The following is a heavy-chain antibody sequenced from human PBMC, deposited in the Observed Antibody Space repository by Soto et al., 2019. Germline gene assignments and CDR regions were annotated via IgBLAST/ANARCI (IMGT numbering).Heavy chain of an antibody. CDR2: ISAYNGNT. Sequence: QVQLVQSGAEVKKPGASVKVSCKASGYTFTNYGISWVRQAPGQGLDWMGWISAYNGNTNYAQKLQGRVSMTTDTSTSTDYMELRRLRSDGTALYYCARSNVHYAFWSGSVGRLYYFDYWGQGTLVTVSS. CDR3: ARSNVHYAFWSGSVGRLYYFDY. D-gene: IGHD3-3*01. CDR1: GYTFTNYG. V-gene: IGHV1-18*01. J-gene: IGHJ4*02.